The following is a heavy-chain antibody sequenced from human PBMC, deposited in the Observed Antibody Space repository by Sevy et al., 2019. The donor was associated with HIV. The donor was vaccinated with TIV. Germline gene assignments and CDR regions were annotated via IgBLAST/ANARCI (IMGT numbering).Heavy chain of an antibody. CDR2: IKSKTEGATR. D-gene: IGHD1-26*01. J-gene: IGHJ4*02. CDR3: TAGVGASDFDY. Sequence: GGSLRLSCAASGFTFSNAWMSWVRQAPGKGLEWVGRIKSKTEGATRDFAAPVKGRLLISRDDSRNTVYLQMNSLKTEDSAVYYCTAGVGASDFDYWGQGTLVTVSS. V-gene: IGHV3-15*01. CDR1: GFTFSNAW.